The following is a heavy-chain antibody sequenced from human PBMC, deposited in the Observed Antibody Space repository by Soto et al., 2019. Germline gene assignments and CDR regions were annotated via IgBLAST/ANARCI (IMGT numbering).Heavy chain of an antibody. CDR1: GGSFSSYG. J-gene: IGHJ6*02. D-gene: IGHD6-19*01. Sequence: QVQLVQSGSEVKKPGSSVKVSCKASGGSFSSYGITWVRQVPGQGLEWMGTIIPIFDTANYAQKFQGSVTITADKSTTTVYREMEGLRSEYTAVYDGASAQWIYGFDVWGQGTMVTVSS. CDR3: ASAQWIYGFDV. V-gene: IGHV1-69*06. CDR2: IIPIFDTA.